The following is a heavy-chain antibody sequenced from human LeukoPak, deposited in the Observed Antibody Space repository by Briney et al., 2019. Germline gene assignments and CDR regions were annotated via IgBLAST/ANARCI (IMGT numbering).Heavy chain of an antibody. J-gene: IGHJ4*02. D-gene: IGHD2-2*01. CDR2: ISHSGST. CDR1: GGSFSGYY. V-gene: IGHV4-34*01. Sequence: SETLSLNCGVYGGSFSGYYWSWIRQPPGKGLEWIGEISHSGSTNYNPSLKSRVTISVDTSKNQFSLNLTSVTAADTAVYYCARADATYAFFDYWGPGTLVTVSS. CDR3: ARADATYAFFDY.